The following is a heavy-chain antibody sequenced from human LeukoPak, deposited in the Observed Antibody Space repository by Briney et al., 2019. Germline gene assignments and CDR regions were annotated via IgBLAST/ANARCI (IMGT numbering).Heavy chain of an antibody. J-gene: IGHJ5*02. D-gene: IGHD3-16*02. V-gene: IGHV3-20*04. CDR1: GFTFDDYG. CDR2: INWNGGST. Sequence: GGYLRLSCAASGFTFDDYGMSWVRQAPGKGLEWVSGINWNGGSTGYADSVKGRFTISRDNAKNSLYLQMNSLRAEDTALYYCARDKGTYDYVWGSYPNWFDPWGQGTLVTVSS. CDR3: ARDKGTYDYVWGSYPNWFDP.